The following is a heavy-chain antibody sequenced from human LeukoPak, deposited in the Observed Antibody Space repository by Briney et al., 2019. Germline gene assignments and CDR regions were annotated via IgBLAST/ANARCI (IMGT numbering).Heavy chain of an antibody. CDR1: GGTFISYA. Sequence: ASVNVSCKASGGTFISYAISWVRQAPGQGLEWMGGIIPIFGTANYAQKFQGRVTITADKSTSTAYMELSSLRSEDTAVYYCAREGNFDAFDIWGQGTMVTVSS. D-gene: IGHD1-7*01. CDR2: IIPIFGTA. V-gene: IGHV1-69*06. J-gene: IGHJ3*02. CDR3: AREGNFDAFDI.